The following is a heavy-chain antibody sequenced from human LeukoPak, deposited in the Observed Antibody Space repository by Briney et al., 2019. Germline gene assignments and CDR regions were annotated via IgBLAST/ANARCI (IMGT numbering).Heavy chain of an antibody. CDR1: GGSISSGGYS. D-gene: IGHD2-15*01. V-gene: IGHV4-30-2*03. CDR3: ARLPMTPYCSGGSCYLNWFDP. CDR2: IYYSGST. Sequence: PSETLSLTCAVSGGSISSGGYSWSWIRQPPGKGLEWIGYIYYSGSTYYNPSLKSRVTISVDTSKNQFSLKLSSVTAADTAVYYCARLPMTPYCSGGSCYLNWFDPWGQGTLVTVSS. J-gene: IGHJ5*02.